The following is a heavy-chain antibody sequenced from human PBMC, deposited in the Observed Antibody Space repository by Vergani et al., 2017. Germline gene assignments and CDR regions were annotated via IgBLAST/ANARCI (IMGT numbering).Heavy chain of an antibody. V-gene: IGHV4-34*01. CDR3: ARGRWGYCSGGSCYSPYFDY. CDR2: INHSGST. D-gene: IGHD2-15*01. CDR1: GGSFSGYY. J-gene: IGHJ4*02. Sequence: QVQLQQWGAGLLKPSETLSLTCAVYGGSFSGYYWSWIRQPPGKGLEWIGEINHSGSTNYNPSLKSRVTISVDTSKNQFSLKLSSVTAADTAVYYCARGRWGYCSGGSCYSPYFDYWGQGTLVTVSS.